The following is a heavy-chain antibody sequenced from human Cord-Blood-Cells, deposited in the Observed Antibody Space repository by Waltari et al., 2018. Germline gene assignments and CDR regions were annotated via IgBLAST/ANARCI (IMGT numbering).Heavy chain of an antibody. CDR3: ARVSDRYDAFDI. V-gene: IGHV1-2*02. Sequence: QVQLVQSGAEVKKPGASVKVSCKASGYTFTGYYMHCVRQAPGQGLEWMGWINPNSGGTNYAQKFKGRGTMTTDTSISTAYMELSRLRSDDTAVYYCARVSDRYDAFDIWGQGTVVTVSS. D-gene: IGHD3-10*01. CDR2: INPNSGGT. CDR1: GYTFTGYY. J-gene: IGHJ3*02.